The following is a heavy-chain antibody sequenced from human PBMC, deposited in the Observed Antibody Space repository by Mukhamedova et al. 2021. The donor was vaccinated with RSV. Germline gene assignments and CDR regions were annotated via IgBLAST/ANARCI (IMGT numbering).Heavy chain of an antibody. CDR2: IKQDGSET. CDR3: ARVPTLGXCNIIDXXXXFDY. J-gene: IGHJ4*02. V-gene: IGHV3-7*03. D-gene: IGHD2/OR15-2a*01. Sequence: EWVANIKQDGSETYYVDSVKGRXXIXXDNAKNSLYLQMNSLRAEDTAVFYCARVPTLGXCNIIDXXXXFDYWGQGTLVTVSS.